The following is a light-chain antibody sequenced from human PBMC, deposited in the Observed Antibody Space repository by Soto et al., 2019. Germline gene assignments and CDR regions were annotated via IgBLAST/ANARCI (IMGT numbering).Light chain of an antibody. CDR1: QSVLYSSNNKNY. V-gene: IGKV4-1*01. CDR2: WAS. CDR3: HQYYNTPFT. Sequence: DIVMTQSPDSLAVSLGERAAINCKSSQSVLYSSNNKNYLAWYQQKPGQPPKLLIYWASTRESGVPDRFSGSRSGKDFHPPIRRLQAEDVAVFYCHQYYNTPFTFGQGTKLEIK. J-gene: IGKJ2*01.